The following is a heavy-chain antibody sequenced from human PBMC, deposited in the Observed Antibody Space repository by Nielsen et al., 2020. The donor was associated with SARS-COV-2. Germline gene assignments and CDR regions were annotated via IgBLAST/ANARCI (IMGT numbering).Heavy chain of an antibody. Sequence: GGSLRLSCVVSGFTISTYGMSWVRQAPGKGLEWVSAISSSTYYADSVKGRFTVSRDNSKNTLYLQMNSLRAEDTAVYYCAKRSGYTSGRYGDYWGQGTLVTVSS. CDR3: AKRSGYTSGRYGDY. V-gene: IGHV3-23*01. CDR2: ISSST. J-gene: IGHJ4*02. D-gene: IGHD6-19*01. CDR1: GFTISTYG.